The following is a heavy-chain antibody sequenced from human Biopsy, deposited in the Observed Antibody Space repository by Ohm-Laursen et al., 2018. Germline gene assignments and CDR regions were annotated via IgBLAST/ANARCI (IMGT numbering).Heavy chain of an antibody. CDR1: GYTFPSYG. V-gene: IGHV1-69*04. CDR2: IIPLLGIT. J-gene: IGHJ6*02. Sequence: GASVKVSCKTSGYTFPSYGISRVRQAPGQGLEWMGRIIPLLGITNYAERFQGRVTISVDRSTSTAYMELSSLKSEDTAVYYCAREYPEGDVWGQGTSVTVSS. CDR3: AREYPEGDV. D-gene: IGHD2-2*02.